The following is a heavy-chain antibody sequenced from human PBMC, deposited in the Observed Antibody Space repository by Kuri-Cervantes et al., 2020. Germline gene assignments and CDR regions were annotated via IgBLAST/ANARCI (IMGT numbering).Heavy chain of an antibody. J-gene: IGHJ4*02. CDR1: GFTFSSYE. Sequence: GESLKISCAASGFTFSSYEMNWVRQAPGKGLEWVSYISSSGSTIYYADSVKGRFTISRDNSKNTLYLQMNSLRAEDTAVYYCARDLRGSGSKEPDYWGQGTLVTVSS. CDR2: ISSSGSTI. D-gene: IGHD3-10*01. CDR3: ARDLRGSGSKEPDY. V-gene: IGHV3-48*03.